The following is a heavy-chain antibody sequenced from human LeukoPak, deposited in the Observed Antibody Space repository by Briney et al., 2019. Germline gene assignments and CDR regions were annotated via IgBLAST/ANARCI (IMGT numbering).Heavy chain of an antibody. CDR3: ARGTTVVAHYSDY. V-gene: IGHV4-59*01. D-gene: IGHD4-23*01. J-gene: IGHJ4*02. Sequence: SETLSLTCTVSGASISGYYWNWIRQPAGKGLEWIAYIHYSGRSHYNPSLKSRVTISVDTAKNQVSLKPSSVTAADTAVYYCARGTTVVAHYSDYWGQGTLVTVSS. CDR2: IHYSGRS. CDR1: GASISGYY.